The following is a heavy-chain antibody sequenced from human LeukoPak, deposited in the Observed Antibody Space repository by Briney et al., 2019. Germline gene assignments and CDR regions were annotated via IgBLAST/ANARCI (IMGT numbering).Heavy chain of an antibody. D-gene: IGHD5-12*01. CDR2: ISYDGSNK. CDR1: GFTFSSYG. Sequence: GGSLRLSCAASGFTFSSYGKHWVRQAPGKGLEWVAVISYDGSNKNYADSVKGRFTISRDNSKNTLYLQMDTLRAEDTAVYYCAKCGSSGCHLIDYWGLGTLVTVSS. J-gene: IGHJ4*02. V-gene: IGHV3-30-3*02. CDR3: AKCGSSGCHLIDY.